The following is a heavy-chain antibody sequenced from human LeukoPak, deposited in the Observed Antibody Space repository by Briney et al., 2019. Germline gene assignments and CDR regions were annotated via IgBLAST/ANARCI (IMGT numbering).Heavy chain of an antibody. D-gene: IGHD2/OR15-2a*01. J-gene: IGHJ4*02. CDR1: GGSISNYY. Sequence: SETLSLTCTVSGGSISNYYWSWIRQPPGKGLEWIAYISDIGSINYNPSLKSRVTISLETSKNQFSLKLSSVTAADTAVYYCAGHHPRNTVDFWGQGTLVTVSS. CDR2: ISDIGSI. V-gene: IGHV4-59*08. CDR3: AGHHPRNTVDF.